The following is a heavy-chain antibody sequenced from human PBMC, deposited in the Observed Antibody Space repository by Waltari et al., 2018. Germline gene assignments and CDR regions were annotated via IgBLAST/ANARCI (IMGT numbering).Heavy chain of an antibody. CDR3: ARDHTSSSWYCDY. CDR2: ISSSSSYI. V-gene: IGHV3-21*01. D-gene: IGHD6-13*01. CDR1: GFTFSSYS. J-gene: IGHJ4*02. Sequence: EVQLVESGGGLVKPGGSLSLSCAASGFTFSSYSMNWVRQAPGKGLEWVSSISSSSSYIYYADSVKGRFTISRDNAKNSLYLQMNSLRAEDTAVYYCARDHTSSSWYCDYWGQGTLVTVSS.